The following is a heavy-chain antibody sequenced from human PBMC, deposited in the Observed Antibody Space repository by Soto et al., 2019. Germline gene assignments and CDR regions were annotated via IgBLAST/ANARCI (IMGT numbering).Heavy chain of an antibody. V-gene: IGHV3-23*01. CDR2: LGGNGFTT. CDR3: AKALRPGLNFFYYMDV. J-gene: IGHJ6*03. D-gene: IGHD3-16*01. Sequence: EVRLLESGGGLVQPGGSLRLSCVVSGFTFGSYAMSWVRQAPEKGPEWVAILGGNGFTTYYADSVKGRFTISGDKSKSTLFLQMNSLRADDTGVYYCAKALRPGLNFFYYMDVWGRGTSVTVSS. CDR1: GFTFGSYA.